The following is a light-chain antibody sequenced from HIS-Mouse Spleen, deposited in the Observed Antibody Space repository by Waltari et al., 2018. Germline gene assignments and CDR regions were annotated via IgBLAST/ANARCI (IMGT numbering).Light chain of an antibody. Sequence: SYELTQPSSVSVSPGQTARITCSGDVPAKKTYARLFQQKPGQAPVLVIYKDSERPSGIPERFSGSSSGTTVTLTISGAQVEDEADYYCYSAADNNVVFGGGTKLTVL. CDR2: KDS. V-gene: IGLV3-27*01. CDR1: VPAKKTY. J-gene: IGLJ2*01. CDR3: YSAADNNVV.